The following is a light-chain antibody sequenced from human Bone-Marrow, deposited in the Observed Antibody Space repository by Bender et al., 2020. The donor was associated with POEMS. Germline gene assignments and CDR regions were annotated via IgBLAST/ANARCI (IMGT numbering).Light chain of an antibody. J-gene: IGLJ2*01. CDR1: DTDIGTYYD. Sequence: QSALTQPASVSGSPGQSITISCTGTDTDIGTYYDDVSWYQQLPGKAPQLILYDNNKRPSGVSKRFSGSKSGTSASLAISGLQSEDEAAYFCAAWDDSLNGRLVFGGGTKLTVL. V-gene: IGLV2-14*02. CDR2: DNN. CDR3: AAWDDSLNGRLV.